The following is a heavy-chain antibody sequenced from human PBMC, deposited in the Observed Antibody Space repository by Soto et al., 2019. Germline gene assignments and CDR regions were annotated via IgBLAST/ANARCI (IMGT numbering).Heavy chain of an antibody. CDR1: GFTFSSYS. D-gene: IGHD5-18*01. J-gene: IGHJ6*02. CDR3: ARDTPQLWLQNYYYYGMDV. CDR2: ISYDGSNK. Sequence: VQLVESGGGLVQPGGSLRLSCAASGFTFSSYSMNWVRQAPGKGLEWVAVISYDGSNKYYADSVKGRFTISRDNSKNTLYLQMNSLRAEDTAVYYCARDTPQLWLQNYYYYGMDVWGQGTTVTVSS. V-gene: IGHV3-30*03.